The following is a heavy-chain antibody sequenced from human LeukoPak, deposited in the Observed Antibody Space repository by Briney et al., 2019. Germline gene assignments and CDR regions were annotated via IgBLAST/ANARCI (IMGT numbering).Heavy chain of an antibody. CDR3: ARAEIETTVVTGVDY. D-gene: IGHD4-23*01. J-gene: IGHJ4*02. CDR2: ISAYNGNT. CDR1: GYTFTSYG. Sequence: ASVKVSCKASGYTFTSYGISWVRQAPGQGLEWMGWISAYNGNTNYAQKLQGRVTMTTDTSTSTAYMELRSLRSDDTAVYYCARAEIETTVVTGVDYWGQGTLVTVSS. V-gene: IGHV1-18*01.